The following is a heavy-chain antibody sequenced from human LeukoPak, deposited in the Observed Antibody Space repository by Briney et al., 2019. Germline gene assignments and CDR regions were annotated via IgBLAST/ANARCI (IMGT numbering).Heavy chain of an antibody. CDR1: EFTFRNYE. CDR3: VRVMIYYMDV. Sequence: PGGSLRLSCAASEFTFRNYEINWVRQAPGKGLEWVSYISSSGGDIYYADSVKGRFTISRDNAKNSVYLQMDSLRAADTAVYYCVRVMIYYMDVWGRGTTVTVSS. CDR2: ISSSGGDI. J-gene: IGHJ6*03. D-gene: IGHD3/OR15-3a*01. V-gene: IGHV3-48*03.